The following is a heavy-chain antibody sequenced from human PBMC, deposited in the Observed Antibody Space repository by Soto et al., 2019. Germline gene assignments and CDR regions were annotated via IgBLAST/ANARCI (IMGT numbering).Heavy chain of an antibody. D-gene: IGHD3-9*01. J-gene: IGHJ4*02. V-gene: IGHV3-21*01. CDR1: GFTFSSYS. CDR3: ARDRARYFDWQPLFNY. CDR2: ISSSSSYI. Sequence: GGSLRLSCAASGFTFSSYSMNWVRQAPGKGLEWVSSISSSSSYIYYADSVKGRFTISRDNAKNSLYLQMNSLRAEDTAVYYCARDRARYFDWQPLFNYWGQGTLVTVSS.